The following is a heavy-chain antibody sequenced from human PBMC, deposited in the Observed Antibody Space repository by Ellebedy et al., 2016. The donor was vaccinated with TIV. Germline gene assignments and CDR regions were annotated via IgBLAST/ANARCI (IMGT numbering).Heavy chain of an antibody. J-gene: IGHJ4*02. CDR3: AGVRSGYVLDY. D-gene: IGHD5-12*01. CDR2: IYYSGIT. CDR1: GGSFSAYY. V-gene: IGHV4-31*11. Sequence: SETLSLXXAVYGGSFSAYYWNWIRQHPGKGLEWIGNIYYSGITFHNPSLKSRVTISVDTSKNQLSLKLSSVTAADTAVYYCAGVRSGYVLDYWGQGTLVTVSS.